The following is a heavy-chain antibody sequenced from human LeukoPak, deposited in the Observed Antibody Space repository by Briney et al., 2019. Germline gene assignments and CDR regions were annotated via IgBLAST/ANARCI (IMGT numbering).Heavy chain of an antibody. Sequence: SETLSLTCSVSGGSISSYYWSWTRQPAGKGLEWIGRIHTSGSTNYNPSLKSRVTTSLDTSKNQFSLKLSSVTAADTAVYYCASSTVVTQLDYWGQGTLVTVSS. V-gene: IGHV4-4*07. CDR1: GGSISSYY. CDR3: ASSTVVTQLDY. D-gene: IGHD4-23*01. CDR2: IHTSGST. J-gene: IGHJ4*02.